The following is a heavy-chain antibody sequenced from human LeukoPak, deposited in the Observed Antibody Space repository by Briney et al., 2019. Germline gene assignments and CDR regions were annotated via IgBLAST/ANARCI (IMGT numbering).Heavy chain of an antibody. V-gene: IGHV1-46*01. CDR3: ARAGGNSGYDRIPLRY. J-gene: IGHJ4*02. D-gene: IGHD5-12*01. CDR1: GYTFTSYY. Sequence: ASVKVSCKASGYTFTSYYMHWVRQSPGQGLEWMGIINPSGGSTSYAQKFQGRVTMTRDTSTSTVYMELSSLRSEDTAVYYCARAGGNSGYDRIPLRYWGQGTLVTDSS. CDR2: INPSGGST.